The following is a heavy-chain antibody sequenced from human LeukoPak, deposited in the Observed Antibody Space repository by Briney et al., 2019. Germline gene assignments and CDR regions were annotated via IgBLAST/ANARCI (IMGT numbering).Heavy chain of an antibody. Sequence: PSETLSLTCTVSGDPISSHSDYKWTWIRQAPGKGLEWIGYIYYSGSTNYNPSLRSRVTISVDTPKNQFSLKLTSVTAADTAVYYCAREYSAFDFWGQGTLVTVSS. CDR3: AREYSAFDF. CDR1: GDPISSHSDY. V-gene: IGHV4-61*08. CDR2: IYYSGST. D-gene: IGHD5-12*01. J-gene: IGHJ4*02.